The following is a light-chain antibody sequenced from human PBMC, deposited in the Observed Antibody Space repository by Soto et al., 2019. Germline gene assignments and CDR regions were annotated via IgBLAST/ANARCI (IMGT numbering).Light chain of an antibody. CDR1: QSINNRY. Sequence: EIVLTQSPGTLSLSPGERATLSCRASQSINNRYLAWYQQKPGQAPRLLIYAASSRATGIPDRFSGSGSGPDFNLTISRLEPEDFRVYYCQQFGSSPGFTFGPGTKVDIK. CDR3: QQFGSSPGFT. J-gene: IGKJ3*01. V-gene: IGKV3-20*01. CDR2: AAS.